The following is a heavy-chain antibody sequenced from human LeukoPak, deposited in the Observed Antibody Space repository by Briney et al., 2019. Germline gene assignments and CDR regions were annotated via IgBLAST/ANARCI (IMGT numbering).Heavy chain of an antibody. CDR3: ARTTVTTYGNWFDP. D-gene: IGHD4-17*01. CDR2: IKQDGSEK. V-gene: IGHV3-7*01. CDR1: GLTFNNYW. Sequence: GALRLSCAASGLTFNNYWMTWVRQAPGKGLEWVANIKQDGSEKYYVDSVKGRFTISRDNAKNSLYLQMNSLRPEDTAVYYCARTTVTTYGNWFDPWGQGTLVTVSS. J-gene: IGHJ5*02.